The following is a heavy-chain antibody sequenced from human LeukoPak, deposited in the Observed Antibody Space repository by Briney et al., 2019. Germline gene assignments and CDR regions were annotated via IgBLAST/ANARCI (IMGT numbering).Heavy chain of an antibody. CDR2: VYPGDSEI. Sequence: PGESLKISCKAYRYSFGNYWLAWVRQMPGKGLECMAIVYPGDSEIRYSPSFQGQVSFSVDKSINTAYLQWSSLKASDTAIYYCARLPNIASTAATDYYYMDVWGKGTTVTVTS. V-gene: IGHV5-51*03. D-gene: IGHD6-13*01. CDR1: RYSFGNYW. CDR3: ARLPNIASTAATDYYYMDV. J-gene: IGHJ6*03.